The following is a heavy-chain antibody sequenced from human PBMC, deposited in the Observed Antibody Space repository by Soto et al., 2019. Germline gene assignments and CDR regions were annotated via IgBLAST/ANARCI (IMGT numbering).Heavy chain of an antibody. J-gene: IGHJ3*02. CDR2: IIPIFGTA. V-gene: IGHV1-69*01. Sequence: QVQLVQSGAEVKKPGSSVKVYCKASGGTFSSYAISWVRQAPGQGLEWMGGIIPIFGTANYAQKFQGRVTITADESTSTAYMELSSLRSEDTAVYYCARDPPNSSSWYGAFDIWGQGTMVTVSS. CDR3: ARDPPNSSSWYGAFDI. CDR1: GGTFSSYA. D-gene: IGHD6-13*01.